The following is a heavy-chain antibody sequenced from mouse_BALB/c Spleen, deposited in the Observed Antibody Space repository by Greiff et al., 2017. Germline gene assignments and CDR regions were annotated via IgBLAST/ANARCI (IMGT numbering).Heavy chain of an antibody. CDR3: TRGKDYYGSSYYFDY. CDR1: GYTFTSYW. V-gene: IGHV1-5*01. CDR2: IYPGNSDT. Sequence: EVQLQQSGTVLARPGASVKMSCTASGYTFTSYWMHWVQQRPGQGLEWIGAIYPGNSDTSYNQKFKGKAKLTAVTSTSTAYMELSSLTNEDSAVYYCTRGKDYYGSSYYFDYWGQGTTLTVSS. D-gene: IGHD1-1*01. J-gene: IGHJ2*01.